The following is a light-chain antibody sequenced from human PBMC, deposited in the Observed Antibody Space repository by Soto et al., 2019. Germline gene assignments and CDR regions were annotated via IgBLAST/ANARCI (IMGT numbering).Light chain of an antibody. CDR2: DAS. Sequence: EIVLTQSPATLSLSPGERATLSCRASQSVSSYLAWYQQKAGQTPRLLIYDASNRATGIPARFSGSGPGTDFTLTISSLEPEDFAVYYCQQRSNWPRSITFGQGTRLEIK. J-gene: IGKJ5*01. V-gene: IGKV3-11*01. CDR3: QQRSNWPRSIT. CDR1: QSVSSY.